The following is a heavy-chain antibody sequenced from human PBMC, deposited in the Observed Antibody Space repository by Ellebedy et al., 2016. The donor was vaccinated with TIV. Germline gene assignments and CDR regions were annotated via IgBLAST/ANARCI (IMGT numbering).Heavy chain of an antibody. J-gene: IGHJ4*02. V-gene: IGHV4-39*07. D-gene: IGHD6-19*01. Sequence: MPSETLSLTCGVSGVSMSSGDYYWAWVRQSPGKGLEWIGSVRYSGDRYYEPSLKSSVIISVDASKSQVSLRLTSVTAADTARDFCLSHRGLSSGWTFDSWGLGTLVTVSS. CDR1: GVSMSSGDYY. CDR3: LSHRGLSSGWTFDS. CDR2: VRYSGDR.